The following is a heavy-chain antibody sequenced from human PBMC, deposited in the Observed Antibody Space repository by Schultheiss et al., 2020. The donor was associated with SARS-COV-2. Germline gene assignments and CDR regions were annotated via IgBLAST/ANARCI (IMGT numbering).Heavy chain of an antibody. D-gene: IGHD3-3*01. V-gene: IGHV4-34*01. CDR2: INHSGST. J-gene: IGHJ4*02. CDR1: GGSFSGYY. CDR3: ARGYYDFWSGYYNYFDY. Sequence: GSLRLSCAVYGGSFSGYYWSWIRQPPGKGLEWIGEINHSGSTNYNPSLKSRVTISVDTSKNQFSLKLSSVTAADTAVYYCARGYYDFWSGYYNYFDYWGQGTLVTVSS.